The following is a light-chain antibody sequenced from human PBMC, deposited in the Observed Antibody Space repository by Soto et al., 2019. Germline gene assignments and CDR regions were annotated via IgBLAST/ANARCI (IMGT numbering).Light chain of an antibody. Sequence: QSVLTQPPSVSAAPGQTVTISCSGSSSNIGNNYVSWYQQLPGTAPKLLIYDNNERPSGIPDRFSGSKSGTSATLGITGLQTGDEADYYCGPWDSSLSSVVFGGGTKLTVL. J-gene: IGLJ2*01. CDR1: SSNIGNNY. CDR3: GPWDSSLSSVV. CDR2: DNN. V-gene: IGLV1-51*01.